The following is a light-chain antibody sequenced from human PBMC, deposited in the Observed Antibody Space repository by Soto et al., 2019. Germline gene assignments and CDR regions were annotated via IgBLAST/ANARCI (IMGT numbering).Light chain of an antibody. Sequence: EIVLTQSPATLSLSPGERATLSCRASQSVTSYSAWYQQKTGQAPRHLIYDASNRPTSIPARFSGSGSGTDITLTISSLEPEGFAVYYCQQRSNWPYTFGQGTKLEIK. CDR1: QSVTSY. CDR2: DAS. J-gene: IGKJ2*01. CDR3: QQRSNWPYT. V-gene: IGKV3-11*01.